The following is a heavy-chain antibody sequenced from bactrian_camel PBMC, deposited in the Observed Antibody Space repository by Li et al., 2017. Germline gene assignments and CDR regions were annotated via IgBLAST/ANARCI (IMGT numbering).Heavy chain of an antibody. CDR3: AADPWGNYNSDYVPSPSDFDY. CDR1: GPLWGSRF. CDR2: IDSDGDT. J-gene: IGHJ6*01. D-gene: IGHD4*01. V-gene: IGHV3S53*01. Sequence: HVQLVESGGGSVQAGGSLTLSCRASGPLWGSRFMAWFRQAPGKEREGVAAIDSDGDTSYTDDVKGRFTISKDNSKNILYLQMNRLEPDDAAMYYCAADPWGNYNSDYVPSPSDFDYWGQGTQVTVS.